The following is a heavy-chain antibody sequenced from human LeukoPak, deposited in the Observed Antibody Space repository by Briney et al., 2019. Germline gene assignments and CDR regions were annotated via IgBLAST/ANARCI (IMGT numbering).Heavy chain of an antibody. D-gene: IGHD5-12*01. CDR2: IIPIFGTA. CDR1: GGTFTSYA. V-gene: IGHV1-69*13. J-gene: IGHJ6*04. Sequence: ASVKVSCKASGGTFTSYAISWVGQAPGQGREWRGGIIPIFGTANYAQKFQRRVTITAHESTSTAYMEPSSLRSADTAVYYCARGLRGYESYYYYYGMDVWGKGTTVTVSS. CDR3: ARGLRGYESYYYYYGMDV.